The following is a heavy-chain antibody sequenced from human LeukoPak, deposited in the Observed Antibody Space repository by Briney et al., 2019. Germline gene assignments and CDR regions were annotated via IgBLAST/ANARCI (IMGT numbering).Heavy chain of an antibody. CDR1: GFTFSSYE. V-gene: IGHV3-48*03. D-gene: IGHD3-10*01. J-gene: IGHJ4*02. Sequence: GGSLRLSCAASGFTFSSYEMNWVRQAPGKGLEWVSYISSSGSTIYYADSVKGRFTISRDNAKNSLYLQMNSLRAEDTAVYYCARDLSLWFGELIDYWGQGTLVTVSS. CDR2: ISSSGSTI. CDR3: ARDLSLWFGELIDY.